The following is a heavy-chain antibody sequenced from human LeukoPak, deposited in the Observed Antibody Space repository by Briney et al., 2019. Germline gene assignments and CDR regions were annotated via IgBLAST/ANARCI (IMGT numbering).Heavy chain of an antibody. D-gene: IGHD2-21*01. CDR2: IRSKANSYAT. CDR1: GFTFSDSG. J-gene: IGHJ4*02. Sequence: GGSLRLSCAAPGFTFSDSGMHWVRQASGKGLEWVGRIRSKANSYATAYAASVKGRFTIPRDDSKNTAYLQMNSLKTEDTAVYYCTRYGDYPFDYWGQGTLVTVPS. CDR3: TRYGDYPFDY. V-gene: IGHV3-73*01.